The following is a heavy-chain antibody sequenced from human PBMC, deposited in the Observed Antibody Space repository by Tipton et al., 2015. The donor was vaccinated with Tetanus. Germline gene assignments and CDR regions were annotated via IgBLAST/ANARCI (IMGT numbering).Heavy chain of an antibody. CDR2: IKSDGITT. Sequence: SLRLSCVASGFTFSTSWMYWVRQVPGKGLEWVSRIKSDGITTSYLDSVKGRFTISRDNSKNIMYLQMNNLRADDTALYYCARDMTYSSSAYPPPFDHWGQGTLVTVSS. V-gene: IGHV3-74*01. D-gene: IGHD6-6*01. CDR1: GFTFSTSW. J-gene: IGHJ4*02. CDR3: ARDMTYSSSAYPPPFDH.